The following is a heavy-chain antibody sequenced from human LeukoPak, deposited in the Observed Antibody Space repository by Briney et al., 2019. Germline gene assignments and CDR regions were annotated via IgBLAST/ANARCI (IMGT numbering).Heavy chain of an antibody. V-gene: IGHV4-31*03. CDR1: GDSISSGGYY. CDR3: ARLLGSSWPVDY. CDR2: MHHTGTT. J-gene: IGHJ4*02. D-gene: IGHD6-13*01. Sequence: PSETLSLTCTVSGDSISSGGYYWSWIRQHPGKGLEWIGYMHHTGTTYYNSSLKSRVTISVDTSKNQFSLKLSSVTAADTAVYYCARLLGSSWPVDYWGQGTLVTVSS.